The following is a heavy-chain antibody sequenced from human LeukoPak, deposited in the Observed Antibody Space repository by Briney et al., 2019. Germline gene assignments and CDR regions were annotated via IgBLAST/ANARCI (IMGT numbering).Heavy chain of an antibody. Sequence: PGGSLRLSCAASGFTFSSYAMSWVRQAPGKGLEWVTVISGIGGSAYYADSVRGRFIISRDNSKNTLYLQMNSLRAEDTAVYYCAKDLYYYDSSGYPWGQGTLVTVSS. CDR3: AKDLYYYDSSGYP. CDR1: GFTFSSYA. D-gene: IGHD3-22*01. V-gene: IGHV3-23*01. CDR2: ISGIGGSA. J-gene: IGHJ4*02.